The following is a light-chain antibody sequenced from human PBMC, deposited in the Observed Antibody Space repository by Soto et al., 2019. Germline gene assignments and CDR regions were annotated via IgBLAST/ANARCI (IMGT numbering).Light chain of an antibody. CDR2: IDN. CDR1: SSNIGAGYA. Sequence: QSVLTQPPSVSGAPGQRVTISCTGSSSNIGAGYAVHWYQQLPGTAPKLVIYIDNTRPSGVPDRFSGSRSGTSASLAITGLQAEDEADYYCQSYDRSLSGRVFGGGTKLTVL. V-gene: IGLV1-40*01. CDR3: QSYDRSLSGRV. J-gene: IGLJ3*02.